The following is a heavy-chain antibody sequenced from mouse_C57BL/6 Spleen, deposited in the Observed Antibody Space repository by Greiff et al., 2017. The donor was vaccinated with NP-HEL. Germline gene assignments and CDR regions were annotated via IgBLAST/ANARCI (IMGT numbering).Heavy chain of an antibody. CDR2: ISGGGGNT. D-gene: IGHD2-1*01. CDR3: ASQGIYYKDAMDY. J-gene: IGHJ4*01. CDR1: GFTFSSYT. Sequence: EVMLVESGGGLVKPGGSLKLSCAASGFTFSSYTMSWVRQTPEKRLEWVATISGGGGNTYYPDSVKGRFTISRDNAKNTLYLQMSSLRSEDTALYYCASQGIYYKDAMDYWGQGTSVTVSS. V-gene: IGHV5-9*01.